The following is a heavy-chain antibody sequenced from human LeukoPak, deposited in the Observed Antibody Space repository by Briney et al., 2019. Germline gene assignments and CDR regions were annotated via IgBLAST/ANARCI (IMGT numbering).Heavy chain of an antibody. Sequence: SETLSLTCAVSGYSISSGYYWSWIRQHPGKGLEWIGYIYYSGSTYYNPSLKSRVTISVDTSKNQFSLKLSSVTAADTAVYYCARGDYPLSYFDYWGQGTLVTVSS. J-gene: IGHJ4*02. D-gene: IGHD3-16*01. CDR2: IYYSGST. CDR1: GYSISSGYY. V-gene: IGHV4-31*11. CDR3: ARGDYPLSYFDY.